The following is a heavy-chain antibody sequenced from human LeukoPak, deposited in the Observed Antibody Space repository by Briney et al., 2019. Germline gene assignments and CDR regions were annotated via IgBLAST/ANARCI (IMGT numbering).Heavy chain of an antibody. Sequence: ASVNVSCKASGYTFTTHAMNWVRQAPGQGLEWRGWINTNTGNPTYAQGFTGRFGFSLDTSVSTAYLQISSLTAEDTAVYYCARDFQGGSCDSWGQGPLVTVSS. D-gene: IGHD2-15*01. CDR3: ARDFQGGSCDS. J-gene: IGHJ5*01. CDR1: GYTFTTHA. CDR2: INTNTGNP. V-gene: IGHV7-4-1*02.